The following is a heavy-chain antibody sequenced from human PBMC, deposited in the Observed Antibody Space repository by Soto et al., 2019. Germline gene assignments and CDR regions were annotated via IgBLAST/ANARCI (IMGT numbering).Heavy chain of an antibody. CDR1: GFTFRTYA. CDR2: ISYDGNNK. CDR3: AKDHLETTVTTPSY. D-gene: IGHD4-17*01. Sequence: QVQVVESGGGVVQPGRSLRLSCAASGFTFRTYAMHWVRQAPGKGLEWVAVISYDGNNKYYADSVKGRFTISRDNFKNTLYLQMDSLRAEDTAMYYCAKDHLETTVTTPSYWGQGTLVTVSS. J-gene: IGHJ4*02. V-gene: IGHV3-30*18.